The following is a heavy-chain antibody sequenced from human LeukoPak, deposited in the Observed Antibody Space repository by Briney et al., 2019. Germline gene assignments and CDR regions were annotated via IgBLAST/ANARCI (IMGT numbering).Heavy chain of an antibody. D-gene: IGHD3-10*01. V-gene: IGHV3-49*04. CDR2: IRSKAYGGTT. CDR3: TRDRITMVRGVKALDY. CDR1: GFTFGDYA. Sequence: PGGSLGLSCTASGFTFGDYAMSWVRQAPGKGLEWVGFIRSKAYGGTTEYAASVKGRFTISRDDSKSIAYLQMNSLKTEDTAVYYCTRDRITMVRGVKALDYWGQGTLVTVSS. J-gene: IGHJ4*02.